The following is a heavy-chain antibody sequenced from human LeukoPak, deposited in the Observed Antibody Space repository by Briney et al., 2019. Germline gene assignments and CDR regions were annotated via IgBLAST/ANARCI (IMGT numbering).Heavy chain of an antibody. CDR3: ARDRLYYGSLNWFDP. CDR1: GYTFTSYG. V-gene: IGHV1-18*01. D-gene: IGHD3-3*01. Sequence: GASVKLSCKASGYTFTSYGISWVRQAPAQGLEWVGWISAYNGNTNYAQKLQGRVTMTTDTSTSTAYMELRSLRSDDTAVYYCARDRLYYGSLNWFDPWGQGTLVTVSS. J-gene: IGHJ5*02. CDR2: ISAYNGNT.